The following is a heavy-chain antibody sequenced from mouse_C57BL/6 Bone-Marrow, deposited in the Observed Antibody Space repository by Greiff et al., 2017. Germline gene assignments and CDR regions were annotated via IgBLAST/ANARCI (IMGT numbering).Heavy chain of an antibody. D-gene: IGHD1-1*01. CDR2: IWGGGST. J-gene: IGHJ4*01. CDR1: GFSLTSYG. Sequence: VKLVESGPGLVAPSQSLSITCTVSGFSLTSYGVDWVRQPPGKGLEWLGVIWGGGSTNYNSALMSRLSISKDNSKSQVFLKMNSLQTDDTAMDYCANYYGSSSYYAMDYWGQGTSVTVSS. CDR3: ANYYGSSSYYAMDY. V-gene: IGHV2-9*01.